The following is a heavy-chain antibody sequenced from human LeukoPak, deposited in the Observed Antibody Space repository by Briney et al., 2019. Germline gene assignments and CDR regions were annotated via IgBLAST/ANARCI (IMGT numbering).Heavy chain of an antibody. CDR1: GYTFTSYA. Sequence: ASVKVSCKTSGYTFTSYAMHWVRQAPGQRLEWMGWINPNSGGTNYAQKFQGRVTMTRDTSISTAYMELSRLRSDDTAVYYCARSRLGPQDIVVVVAATRYYYYGMDVWGQGTTVTVSS. V-gene: IGHV1-2*02. CDR3: ARSRLGPQDIVVVVAATRYYYYGMDV. J-gene: IGHJ6*02. CDR2: INPNSGGT. D-gene: IGHD2-15*01.